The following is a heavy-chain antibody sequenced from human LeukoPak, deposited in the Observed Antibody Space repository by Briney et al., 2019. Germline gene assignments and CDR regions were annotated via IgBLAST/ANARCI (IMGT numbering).Heavy chain of an antibody. CDR1: GFTFSDHY. J-gene: IGHJ4*02. D-gene: IGHD6-13*01. CDR2: ISGSGGST. CDR3: AKVLGNSWYCFDY. Sequence: GGSLRLSCAASGFTFSDHYMDWVRQAPGKGLEWVSAISGSGGSTYYADSVKGRFTISRDNSKNTLYLQMNSLRAEDTAVYYCAKVLGNSWYCFDYWGQGTLVTVSS. V-gene: IGHV3-23*01.